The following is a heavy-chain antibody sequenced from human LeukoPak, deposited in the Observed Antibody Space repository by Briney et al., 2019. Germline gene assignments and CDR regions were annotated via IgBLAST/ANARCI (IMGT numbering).Heavy chain of an antibody. Sequence: GSLRLSCAASEFTFNIYDMHWVRQAPGKGLEWVAVIWYDGSNKYYADSVKGRFTITRDNSKNTLYLQMNSLRAEDTAVYYCARVPTPPYCSGGSCNGVLGDYCYGMDVWGQGTTVAVSS. CDR2: IWYDGSNK. D-gene: IGHD2-15*01. V-gene: IGHV3-33*01. CDR1: EFTFNIYD. J-gene: IGHJ6*02. CDR3: ARVPTPPYCSGGSCNGVLGDYCYGMDV.